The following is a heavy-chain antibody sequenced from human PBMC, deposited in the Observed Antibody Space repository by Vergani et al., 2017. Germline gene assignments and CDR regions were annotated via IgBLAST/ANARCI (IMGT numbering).Heavy chain of an antibody. Sequence: EVQLVESGGGLVQPGGSLRLSCAASGFTFSSYAMSWVRQAPGKGREWVSSISSSSSYIYYADSVKGRFTISRDNAKNSLYLQMNSLGAEDTAVDYCARARGSSSSHVDYWGQGTLVTVSS. V-gene: IGHV3-21*01. CDR3: ARARGSSSSHVDY. D-gene: IGHD6-6*01. CDR2: ISSSSSYI. CDR1: GFTFSSYA. J-gene: IGHJ4*02.